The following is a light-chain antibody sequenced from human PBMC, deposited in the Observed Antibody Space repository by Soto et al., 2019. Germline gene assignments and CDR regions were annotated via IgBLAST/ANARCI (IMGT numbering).Light chain of an antibody. J-gene: IGKJ5*01. Sequence: EVVMTQSPATLSVCPGERVTLSCGSSQSVADNLAWFQQKPGQGPRLLIYGASTRATGIPARFSGSGSETDFTLTVSSLRSEDSAVYYCQQYNYWPITFGQGTRLEIK. CDR2: GAS. CDR3: QQYNYWPIT. V-gene: IGKV3-15*01. CDR1: QSVADN.